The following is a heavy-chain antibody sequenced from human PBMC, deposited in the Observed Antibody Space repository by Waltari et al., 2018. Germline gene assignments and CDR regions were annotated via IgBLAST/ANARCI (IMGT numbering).Heavy chain of an antibody. J-gene: IGHJ6*02. D-gene: IGHD3-3*01. CDR2: IYHSGST. V-gene: IGHV4-38-2*01. Sequence: QVQLQESGPGLVKPSETLSLTCAVSGYSISSGYYWGWIRQPPGKGLEWIGSIYHSGSTYYNPPLKSRVTISVDTSKNQFSLKRSSVTAADTAVYYCARLEPAYDFWSGYYPYYYYGMDVWGQGTTVTVSS. CDR3: ARLEPAYDFWSGYYPYYYYGMDV. CDR1: GYSISSGYY.